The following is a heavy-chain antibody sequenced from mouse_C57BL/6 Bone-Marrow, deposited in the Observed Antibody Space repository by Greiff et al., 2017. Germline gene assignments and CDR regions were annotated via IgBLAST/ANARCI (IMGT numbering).Heavy chain of an antibody. CDR1: GYAFSSSW. CDR2: IYPGDGDT. J-gene: IGHJ2*01. Sequence: LVESGPELVKPGASVKISCKASGYAFSSSWMNWVKQRPGKGLEWIGRIYPGDGDTNYNGKFKGKATLTADKSSSTAYMQLSSLTSEDSAVYFCAGSSGYVDYWGQGTTLTVSS. D-gene: IGHD3-2*02. CDR3: AGSSGYVDY. V-gene: IGHV1-82*01.